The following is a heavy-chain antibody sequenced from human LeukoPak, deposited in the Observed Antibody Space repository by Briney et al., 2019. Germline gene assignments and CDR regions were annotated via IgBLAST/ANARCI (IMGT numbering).Heavy chain of an antibody. J-gene: IGHJ4*02. CDR1: GFTFSSSV. Sequence: SVKVSCKASGFTFSSSVMHWVRQARGQGLEWIGWIVVGSGNTNYAQKFLERVTMTRHMSTRTAYMELSSLSFEDTALYYCAAELSVGKPYFDSWGQGTLVSVSS. V-gene: IGHV1-58*02. CDR3: AAELSVGKPYFDS. D-gene: IGHD1-26*01. CDR2: IVVGSGNT.